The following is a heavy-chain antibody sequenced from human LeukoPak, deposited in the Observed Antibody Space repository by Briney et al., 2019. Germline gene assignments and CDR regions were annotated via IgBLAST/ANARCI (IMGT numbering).Heavy chain of an antibody. J-gene: IGHJ3*02. D-gene: IGHD3-3*01. CDR3: AKGSLPFGVFTPEVFDI. V-gene: IGHV3-9*03. Sequence: GGSLRLSCAASGFTFDDYAMHWVRQAPGKGLEWVSGISWDSGSIGYADSVKGRFTISRDNAKNSLYLQMNSLRAEDMALYYSAKGSLPFGVFTPEVFDIWGQGTMVTVSS. CDR2: ISWDSGSI. CDR1: GFTFDDYA.